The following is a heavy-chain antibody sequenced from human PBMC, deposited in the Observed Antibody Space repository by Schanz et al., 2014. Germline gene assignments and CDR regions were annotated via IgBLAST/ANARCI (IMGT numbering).Heavy chain of an antibody. CDR1: GGTFSSYT. CDR2: INPSGGST. Sequence: QVQLEQSGAEVKKPGSSVKVSCKASGGTFSSYTISWVRQAPGQGLEWMGMINPSGGSTTYAQKFRGRVTMTRNTSMSTAYIELHILTSEDTAVYYCARGRTFDYWGQGTLVTVSS. J-gene: IGHJ4*02. CDR3: ARGRTFDY. V-gene: IGHV1-69*08.